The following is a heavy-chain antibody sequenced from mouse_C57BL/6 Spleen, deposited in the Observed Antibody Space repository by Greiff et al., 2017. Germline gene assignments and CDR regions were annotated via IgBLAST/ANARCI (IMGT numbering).Heavy chain of an antibody. CDR2: SRNKANDYTT. CDR3: ARGNYYGPFAY. V-gene: IGHV7-1*01. Sequence: EVKVVDSGGGLVQSGRSLRLSCATSGFTFSDFYMEWVRQAPGKGLEWIAASRNKANDYTTEYSASVKGRFIVSRDTSQSILYLQMNALRAEDTAIYYCARGNYYGPFAYWGQGTLVTVSA. J-gene: IGHJ3*01. D-gene: IGHD1-2*01. CDR1: GFTFSDFY.